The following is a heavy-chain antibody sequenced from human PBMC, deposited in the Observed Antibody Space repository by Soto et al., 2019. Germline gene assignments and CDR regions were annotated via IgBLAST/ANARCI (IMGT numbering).Heavy chain of an antibody. CDR1: GDSVSSNSAA. V-gene: IGHV6-1*01. CDR3: AREVARVVVVPAATYYYYYGMDV. Sequence: SETLSLTCALSGDSVSSNSAAWHWIRQSPSRGLEWLGRTYYRSKWYNDYAVSVKSRITINPDTSKNQFSLQLNSVTPEDTAVYYCAREVARVVVVPAATYYYYYGMDVWGQGTTVTVSS. J-gene: IGHJ6*02. D-gene: IGHD2-2*01. CDR2: TYYRSKWYN.